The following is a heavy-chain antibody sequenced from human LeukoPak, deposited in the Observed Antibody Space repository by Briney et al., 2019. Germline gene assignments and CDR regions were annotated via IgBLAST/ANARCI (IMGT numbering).Heavy chain of an antibody. V-gene: IGHV4-59*01. CDR3: ARVRGIVATVNYFDY. Sequence: SETLSLTCTVSGGSINTYYWNWIRQPPGKGLEWIGCIYSSGRTNYNPSLKSRVTISVDTSKNQFSLKLSSVTAADTAVYYCARVRGIVATVNYFDYWGQGTLVTVSS. CDR1: GGSINTYY. CDR2: IYSSGRT. D-gene: IGHD5-12*01. J-gene: IGHJ4*02.